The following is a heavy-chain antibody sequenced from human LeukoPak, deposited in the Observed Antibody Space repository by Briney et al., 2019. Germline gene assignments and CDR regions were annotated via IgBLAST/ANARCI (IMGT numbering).Heavy chain of an antibody. J-gene: IGHJ4*02. CDR2: IIPIFGTA. Sequence: GASVKVSCKASGYTFANYGISWVRQAPGQGLEWMGGIIPIFGTANYAQKFQGRVTITADESTSTAYMELSSLRSEDTAVYYCATERVGATTAPFDYWGQGTLVTVSS. D-gene: IGHD1-26*01. CDR3: ATERVGATTAPFDY. V-gene: IGHV1-69*13. CDR1: GYTFANYG.